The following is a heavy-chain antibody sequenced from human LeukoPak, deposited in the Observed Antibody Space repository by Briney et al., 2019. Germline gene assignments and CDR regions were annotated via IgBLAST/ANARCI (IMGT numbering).Heavy chain of an antibody. CDR1: GDSISSYY. V-gene: IGHV4-59*08. CDR2: IYYSRST. Sequence: AETLSLTCTVSGDSISSYYWSWIRQPPGKGLEWIGYIYYSRSTNYNPSPKSRLSITIDTSKNQFSLKLNSVTAADTAVYYCARHGANRQQLVMAFDIWGQGTLVTVSS. D-gene: IGHD6-13*01. CDR3: ARHGANRQQLVMAFDI. J-gene: IGHJ3*02.